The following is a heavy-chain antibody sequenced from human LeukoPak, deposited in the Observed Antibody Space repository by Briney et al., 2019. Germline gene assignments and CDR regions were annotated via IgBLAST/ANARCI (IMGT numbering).Heavy chain of an antibody. CDR1: GFTFSSYS. Sequence: GGSLRLSCAASGFTFSSYSMNWVRQAPGKGLEWVSYISGTSSTKYDADSVKGRFTISRDNAKNSLYLQMNSLRAEDTAVYYCARDPSFGHHGEWFDPWGQGTLVTVFS. J-gene: IGHJ5*02. CDR2: ISGTSSTK. V-gene: IGHV3-48*01. D-gene: IGHD3-10*01. CDR3: ARDPSFGHHGEWFDP.